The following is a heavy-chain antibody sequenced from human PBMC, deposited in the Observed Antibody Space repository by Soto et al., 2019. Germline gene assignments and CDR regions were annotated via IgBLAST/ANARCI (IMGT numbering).Heavy chain of an antibody. V-gene: IGHV1-3*01. CDR1: GYTFTSYA. CDR2: INAGNGNT. D-gene: IGHD2-21*02. J-gene: IGHJ4*02. Sequence: ASVKVSCKASGYTFTSYAMHWVRQAPGQRLEWMGWINAGNGNTKYSQKFQGRVTVTRDTSASTAYMELSSLRSEDTAVYYCARGRRTFCGGDCYHYDYWGQGTLVTVSS. CDR3: ARGRRTFCGGDCYHYDY.